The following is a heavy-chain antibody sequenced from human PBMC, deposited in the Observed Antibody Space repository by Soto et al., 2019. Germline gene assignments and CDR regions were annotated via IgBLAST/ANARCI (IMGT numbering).Heavy chain of an antibody. CDR1: GFTFSSYW. CDR3: ARDLGNWNEKDF. CDR2: INSDGSST. V-gene: IGHV3-74*01. J-gene: IGHJ4*02. Sequence: EVQLVESGGDLVQPGGSLRLSCAASGFTFSSYWMHWVRQAPGKGLVWVSRINSDGSSTSYADSVKGRFTISRANAKNTLYLQMNSMRAEATAVYYCARDLGNWNEKDFWGQGTLVTVSS. D-gene: IGHD1-1*01.